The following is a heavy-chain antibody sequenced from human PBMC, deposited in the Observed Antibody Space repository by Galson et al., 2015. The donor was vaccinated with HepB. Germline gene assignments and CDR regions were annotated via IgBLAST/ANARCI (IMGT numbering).Heavy chain of an antibody. Sequence: VSCKASGYTFTSYGISWVRLAPGQGLEWMGWISGYNGNTNYAQKVRGRVTMTTDTSTSTAYMALRSLRSDDTAVYYCARDRGGPFGEAAAFDYWGQGTLVTVSS. CDR1: GYTFTSYG. V-gene: IGHV1-18*01. D-gene: IGHD3-10*01. CDR3: ARDRGGPFGEAAAFDY. CDR2: ISGYNGNT. J-gene: IGHJ4*02.